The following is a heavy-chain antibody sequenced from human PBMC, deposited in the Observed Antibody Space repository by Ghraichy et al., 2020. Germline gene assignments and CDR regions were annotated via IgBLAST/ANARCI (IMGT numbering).Heavy chain of an antibody. CDR2: INTYNGNT. CDR1: GYTFTSYG. J-gene: IGHJ4*02. Sequence: ASVKVSCKASGYTFTSYGITWVRQAPGQGLEWMGWINTYNGNTNYAQKFQGRVTMTTDTSTSKAYMELRSLRSDDTAGYYCTRGGWGLMGVFDYWGQGTLVTVSS. V-gene: IGHV1-18*04. D-gene: IGHD2-8*01. CDR3: TRGGWGLMGVFDY.